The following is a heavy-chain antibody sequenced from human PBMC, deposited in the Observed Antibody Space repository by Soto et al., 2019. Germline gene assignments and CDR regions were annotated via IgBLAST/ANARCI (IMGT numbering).Heavy chain of an antibody. Sequence: EVQLLESGGGSVQPGGSLRLSCAASGFTFSSYAMSWVRQAPGKGLEWVSTISGSDTGTYYADSVKGRFTISRDNSKNTLYLQMNSLRAEDTALYYCVKARPGRKGITTLDYWGQGTLVTVSS. J-gene: IGHJ4*02. CDR1: GFTFSSYA. CDR2: ISGSDTGT. D-gene: IGHD4-4*01. V-gene: IGHV3-23*01. CDR3: VKARPGRKGITTLDY.